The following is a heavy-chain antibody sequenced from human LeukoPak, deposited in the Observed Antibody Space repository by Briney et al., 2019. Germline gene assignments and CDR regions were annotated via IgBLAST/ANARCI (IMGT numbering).Heavy chain of an antibody. V-gene: IGHV3-7*01. Sequence: GGSLRLSCAVSGFTFSSYWMSWVRQAPGKGLEWVANIKPDGSEKYSADSVKGRFTISRDNTENSLYLQMNSLRAEDTAVYYCVRDLSYFDYWGQGTLVTVSS. CDR1: GFTFSSYW. CDR2: IKPDGSEK. D-gene: IGHD3-9*01. CDR3: VRDLSYFDY. J-gene: IGHJ4*02.